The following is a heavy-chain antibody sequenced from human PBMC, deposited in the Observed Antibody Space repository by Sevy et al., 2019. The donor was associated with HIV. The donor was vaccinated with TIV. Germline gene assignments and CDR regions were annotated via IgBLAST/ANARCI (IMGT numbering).Heavy chain of an antibody. V-gene: IGHV3-48*03. Sequence: GGSLRLSCAASGLTFSSYEMNWVRQAPGKGLEWVSHISSSGSTIYYADSVKGRFTISRDNAKNSLYLQMNSLRAEDTAVYYCARELLRSGSSYYYYYGMDVWGQGTTVTVSS. CDR2: ISSSGSTI. CDR3: ARELLRSGSSYYYYYGMDV. D-gene: IGHD3-22*01. J-gene: IGHJ6*02. CDR1: GLTFSSYE.